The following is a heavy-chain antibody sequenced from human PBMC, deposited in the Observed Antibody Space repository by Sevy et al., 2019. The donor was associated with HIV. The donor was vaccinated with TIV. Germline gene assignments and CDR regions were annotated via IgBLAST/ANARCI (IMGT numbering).Heavy chain of an antibody. V-gene: IGHV3-73*01. CDR2: SRSKGNSYPT. J-gene: IGHJ4*02. D-gene: IGHD6-13*01. CDR1: GFTFSGSA. Sequence: GGSLRLSCAASGFTFSGSAMQWVRQASGKGLEWVGHSRSKGNSYPTAYAASVKGRFTISRDDSKNTVYLQMNSLKTEDTAVYYCTRGGARDSSSWYDYFDYWGQGTLVTVSS. CDR3: TRGGARDSSSWYDYFDY.